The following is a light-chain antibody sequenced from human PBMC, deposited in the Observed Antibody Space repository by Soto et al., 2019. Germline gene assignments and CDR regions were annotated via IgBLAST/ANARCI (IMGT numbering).Light chain of an antibody. Sequence: DVVVTQTPLSLPVTPGEPASISCRSSQSLLDSDDGNTYLDWYLHKPGQSPQLLIYMVSYRASGVPDRFSGSGSGTDFTLKISRVEAGDVGVYCCIQRRHYPYTFGQGTKLDIK. J-gene: IGKJ2*01. CDR3: IQRRHYPYT. V-gene: IGKV2-40*01. CDR2: MVS. CDR1: QSLLDSDDGNTY.